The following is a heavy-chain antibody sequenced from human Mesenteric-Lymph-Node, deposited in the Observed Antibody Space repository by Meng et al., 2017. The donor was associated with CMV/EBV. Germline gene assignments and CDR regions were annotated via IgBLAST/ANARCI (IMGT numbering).Heavy chain of an antibody. CDR2: LSSSGST. CDR3: AREVCESHWLGYCTSTNSFTWFDP. V-gene: IGHV4-59*01. J-gene: IGHJ5*02. D-gene: IGHD2-2*01. Sequence: WTWLPPPPGELLESICYLSSSGSTNSCPSLTSRVRISVDTATNQFTLRLPSVAAAHTALYSCAREVCESHWLGYCTSTNSFTWFDPWGQGTLVTVSS.